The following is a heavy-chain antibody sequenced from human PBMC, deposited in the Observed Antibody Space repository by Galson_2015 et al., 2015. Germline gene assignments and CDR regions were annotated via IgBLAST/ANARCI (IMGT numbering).Heavy chain of an antibody. CDR2: IGSSGAYT. D-gene: IGHD4-17*01. CDR1: GFTFSTYS. V-gene: IGHV3-23*01. Sequence: SLRLSCAASGFTFSTYSMNWVRQAPGKGLEWISSIGSSGAYTLYADSVKGRFTISRDNPKNTLFLQMNSLRAEDTALYYCARDPNGDYIGAFDFWGQGTMVTVSS. J-gene: IGHJ3*01. CDR3: ARDPNGDYIGAFDF.